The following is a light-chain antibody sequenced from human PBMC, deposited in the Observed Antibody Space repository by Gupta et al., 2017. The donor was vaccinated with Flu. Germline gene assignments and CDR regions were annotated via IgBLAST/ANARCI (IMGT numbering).Light chain of an antibody. CDR2: EGS. V-gene: IGLV2-23*01. CDR3: CSYAHSSTLV. Sequence: SALPQPASVPGSPGPSLTISCTGTSSDVGSYNLVSWYQQHPGKAPKLMIYEGSKRPAGVSNRFSGSKSGNTASLTISGLQAEDEADYSCCSYAHSSTLVFGGGTKLTVL. CDR1: SSDVGSYNL. J-gene: IGLJ2*01.